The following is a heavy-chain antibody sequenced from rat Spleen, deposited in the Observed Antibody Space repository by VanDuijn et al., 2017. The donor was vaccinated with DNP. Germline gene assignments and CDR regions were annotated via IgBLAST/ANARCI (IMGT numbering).Heavy chain of an antibody. V-gene: IGHV5-58*01. CDR2: INDDGGNT. J-gene: IGHJ2*01. D-gene: IGHD1-2*01. CDR1: GFTFSTYW. CDR3: ARQGYYSSYISDYFDY. Sequence: EVQLVETGGGLVQPGRSLKVSCVASGFTFSTYWMFWVRQAPGQGLEWVASINDDGGNTYYSDSVKGRFTISRDDAKNTQYLQMDSLRSEDTATYYCARQGYYSSYISDYFDYWGQGVMVTVSS.